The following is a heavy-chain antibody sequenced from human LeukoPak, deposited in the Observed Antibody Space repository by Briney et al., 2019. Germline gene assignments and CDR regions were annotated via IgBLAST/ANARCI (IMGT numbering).Heavy chain of an antibody. CDR1: GYTFTGYY. V-gene: IGHV1-2*02. J-gene: IGHJ4*02. Sequence: ASVKVSCKASGYTFTGYYMHWVRQAPGQGLEWMGWINPNSGGTNYAQKFQGRVTMTRDTSISTACMELSRLRSDDTAVYYCARGSSGWYFDFDYWGQGTLVTVSS. CDR2: INPNSGGT. CDR3: ARGSSGWYFDFDY. D-gene: IGHD6-19*01.